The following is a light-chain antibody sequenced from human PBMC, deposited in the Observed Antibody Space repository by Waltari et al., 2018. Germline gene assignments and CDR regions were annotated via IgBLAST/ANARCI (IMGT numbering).Light chain of an antibody. CDR3: SSYIGSSTLEL. V-gene: IGLV2-14*03. CDR2: DVS. J-gene: IGLJ2*01. Sequence: QSALTQPASVSGYPGQSITIPCPGTRSPVGGYNYVLGYQQHPGKPPKLLIFDVSNRPSGVSNRFSGSKSGNTASLTISGLQAEDEADYYCSSYIGSSTLELFGGGTSLTVL. CDR1: RSPVGGYNY.